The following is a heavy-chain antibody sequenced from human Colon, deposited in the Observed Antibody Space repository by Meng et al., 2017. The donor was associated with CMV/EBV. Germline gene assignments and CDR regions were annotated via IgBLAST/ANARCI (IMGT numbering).Heavy chain of an antibody. D-gene: IGHD4-17*01. CDR2: ISSSSSII. CDR1: GFTFSDYF. J-gene: IGHJ4*02. CDR3: ALSYGANQPFDS. Sequence: GGSLRLSCAASGFTFSDYFMTWIRQAPGKGLEWVSYISSSSSIIYYADSVKGRFTVSRDNAKNSLHLQMNSLRAEDTAVYYCALSYGANQPFDSWGLGTLVTVSS. V-gene: IGHV3-11*01.